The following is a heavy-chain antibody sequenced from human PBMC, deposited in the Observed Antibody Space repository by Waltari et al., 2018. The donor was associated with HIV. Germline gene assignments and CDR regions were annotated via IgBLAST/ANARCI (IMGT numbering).Heavy chain of an antibody. CDR3: LTSGYNVVESGHRRAF. J-gene: IGHJ3*01. Sequence: EGKFLDSAGGLDRLGAALTPSCIAHWSSFPNSALIWARQAPVKGLDWVSTISRMATATNYASFVTARATISTDNCMAMLALHMTSLRLDAAAVYHCLTSGYNVVESGHRRAFWGRGIMVTVSS. CDR1: WSSFPNSA. CDR2: ISRMATAT. D-gene: IGHD5-18*01. V-gene: IGHV3-23*01.